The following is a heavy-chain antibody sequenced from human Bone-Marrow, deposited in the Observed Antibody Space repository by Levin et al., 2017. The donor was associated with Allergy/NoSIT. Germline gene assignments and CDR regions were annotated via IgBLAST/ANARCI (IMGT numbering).Heavy chain of an antibody. J-gene: IGHJ3*02. D-gene: IGHD3-16*01. V-gene: IGHV3-30*18. Sequence: GGSLRLSCAASGFTFSNYGMNWVRQAPGKGLEWVAIVSNDGKYEYHADSVKGRFTISKDNSKNTLYLQMNRLREEDTAVYFCVKNRDEHVWGAAFDIWGQGTRVTVSS. CDR2: VSNDGKYE. CDR3: VKNRDEHVWGAAFDI. CDR1: GFTFSNYG.